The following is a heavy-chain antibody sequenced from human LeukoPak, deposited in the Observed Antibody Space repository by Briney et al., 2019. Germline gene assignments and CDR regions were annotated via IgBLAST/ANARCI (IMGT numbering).Heavy chain of an antibody. V-gene: IGHV1-24*01. CDR3: ATAVGAAGLGKANFDY. CDR1: GYTLTELS. Sequence: ASVKVSCKVSGYTLTELSMHWVRQAPGKGREWMGGFDPEDGETIYAQKFQGRVTMTEDTSTDTAYMELSSLRSEDTAVYYCATAVGAAGLGKANFDYWGQGTLVTVSS. CDR2: FDPEDGET. D-gene: IGHD6-13*01. J-gene: IGHJ4*02.